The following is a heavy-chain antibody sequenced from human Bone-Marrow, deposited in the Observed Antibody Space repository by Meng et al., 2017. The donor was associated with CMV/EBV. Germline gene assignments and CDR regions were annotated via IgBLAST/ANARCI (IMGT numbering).Heavy chain of an antibody. CDR2: ISAYNGKT. Sequence: ASVKVSCKASGCTFSSYDINWVRQAPGQGLEWMGGISAYNGKTNYAQKLQGRVTMTTDTSTSTAYMELRSLRSDDTAVYYCARKTCSTSCYTEGFDPWGQGTLVTVSS. CDR3: ARKTCSTSCYTEGFDP. V-gene: IGHV1-18*01. J-gene: IGHJ5*02. D-gene: IGHD2-2*02. CDR1: GCTFSSYD.